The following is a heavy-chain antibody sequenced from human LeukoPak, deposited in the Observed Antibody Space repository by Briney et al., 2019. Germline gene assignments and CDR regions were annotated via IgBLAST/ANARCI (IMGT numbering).Heavy chain of an antibody. CDR2: MYHSGST. D-gene: IGHD3-16*01. CDR3: TRGAGWLIDY. Sequence: SETLSLTCTVSGGSISSRSYFWAWIRQPPGKGLEWIGSMYHSGSTHYNPSLTSRVTISVDTSKNQFSLKLNSLTTADTAVYYCTRGAGWLIDYWGQGILVTVSS. J-gene: IGHJ4*02. V-gene: IGHV4-39*07. CDR1: GGSISSRSYF.